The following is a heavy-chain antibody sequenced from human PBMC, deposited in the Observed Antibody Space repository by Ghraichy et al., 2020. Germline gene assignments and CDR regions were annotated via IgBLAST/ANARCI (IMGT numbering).Heavy chain of an antibody. V-gene: IGHV4-59*01. J-gene: IGHJ3*02. CDR1: GGSISSYY. CDR3: ARAPTGYYYDSSGYPADAFDI. CDR2: IYYSGST. D-gene: IGHD3-22*01. Sequence: SETLSLTCTVSGGSISSYYWSWIRQPPGKGLEWIGYIYYSGSTNYNPSLKSRVTISVDTSKNQFSLKLSSVTAADTAVYYCARAPTGYYYDSSGYPADAFDIWGQGKMGNGSS.